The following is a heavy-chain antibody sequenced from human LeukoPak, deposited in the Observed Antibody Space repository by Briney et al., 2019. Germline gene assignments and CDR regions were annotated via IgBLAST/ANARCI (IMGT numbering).Heavy chain of an antibody. Sequence: SETLSLTCAVYGGSFSGYYWSWIRQPPGKGLEWIGEINHSGSTNYNPSLKSRVTISVDTSKNQFSLKLSSVTAADTAVYYCARGPLRGYSSSWYAYYYYMDVWGKGTTVTVSS. CDR3: ARGPLRGYSSSWYAYYYYMDV. V-gene: IGHV4-34*01. D-gene: IGHD6-13*01. CDR2: INHSGST. J-gene: IGHJ6*03. CDR1: GGSFSGYY.